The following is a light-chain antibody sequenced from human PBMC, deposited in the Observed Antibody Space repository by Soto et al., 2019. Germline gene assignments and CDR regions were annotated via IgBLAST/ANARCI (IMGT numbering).Light chain of an antibody. J-gene: IGKJ4*01. CDR3: QQYTSWFRS. V-gene: IGKV3-11*01. CDR2: YAS. CDR1: QSVTN. Sequence: EIVLTQSPATLSLAPGERATLSCRASQSVTNLAWYQHKPGQAPRLLIYYASTRATGIPARFSGSGSGTDFTLTISSLEPGDFAVYYCQQYTSWFRSFGEGTTVEIK.